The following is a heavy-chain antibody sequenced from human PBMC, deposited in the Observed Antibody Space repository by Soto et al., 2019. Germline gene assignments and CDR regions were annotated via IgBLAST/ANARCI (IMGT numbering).Heavy chain of an antibody. CDR2: IIPIFGTA. D-gene: IGHD3-3*01. Sequence: SVKVSCKASGGTFSSYAISWVRQAPGQGLEWMGGIIPIFGTANYAQKFQGRVTITADESTSTAYMELSSLRSEDTAVYYCARGLPLSGNFWNGYYYFDSWGLGTLVTVSS. J-gene: IGHJ4*02. CDR3: ARGLPLSGNFWNGYYYFDS. V-gene: IGHV1-69*13. CDR1: GGTFSSYA.